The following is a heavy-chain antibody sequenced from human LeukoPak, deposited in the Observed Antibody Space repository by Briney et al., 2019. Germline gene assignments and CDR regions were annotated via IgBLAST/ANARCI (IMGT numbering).Heavy chain of an antibody. Sequence: ASVKVSCKASGYTFTGYYMHWVRPAPGQGLEWMGWINPNSGGTNYAQKFQGRVTMTRDTSISTAYMELSRLRSDDTAVYYCARDTRYFAWLSNYYFDYWGQGTLVTVSS. V-gene: IGHV1-2*02. CDR2: INPNSGGT. CDR3: ARDTRYFAWLSNYYFDY. D-gene: IGHD3-9*01. CDR1: GYTFTGYY. J-gene: IGHJ4*02.